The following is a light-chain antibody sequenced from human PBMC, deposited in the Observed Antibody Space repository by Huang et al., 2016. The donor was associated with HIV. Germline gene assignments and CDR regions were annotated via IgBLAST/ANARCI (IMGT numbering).Light chain of an antibody. J-gene: IGKJ4*01. Sequence: ERVMTQSPATVSLSPGERATLSCRASLSVSTHLAWYQQRPGQAPRILISGASTRATGIPARFSGGGSGAEFTLTIRSLQSEDVAVYYCQQYDNWPLTFGGGTKVQIK. CDR2: GAS. V-gene: IGKV3-15*01. CDR3: QQYDNWPLT. CDR1: LSVSTH.